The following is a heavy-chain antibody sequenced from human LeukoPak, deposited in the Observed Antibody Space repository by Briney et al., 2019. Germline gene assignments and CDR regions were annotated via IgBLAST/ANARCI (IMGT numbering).Heavy chain of an antibody. D-gene: IGHD6-6*01. CDR2: INPNTAGT. Sequence: ASVKVSCKASGYTFTGYYFHWVRQAPGQGLEWMGWINPNTAGTNYAQKFLGRVTLTWDSSISTAYMELNRLTSDDTAVYYCARVGRSSAAWGQGTLVTVSS. V-gene: IGHV1-2*02. CDR3: ARVGRSSAA. CDR1: GYTFTGYY. J-gene: IGHJ5*02.